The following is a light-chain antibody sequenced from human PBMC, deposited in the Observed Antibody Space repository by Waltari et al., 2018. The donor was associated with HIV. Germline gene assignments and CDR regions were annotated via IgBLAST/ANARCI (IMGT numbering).Light chain of an antibody. Sequence: DIQLNPSPRSLSASVGDTVTTTCRPSHNIRTFLKWYQHELGKVPKLLIFGASSLQNGVPSRFRGTKSGTDFALTISGLQPEDFATYYCQQSFRTFTFGPGTKIDV. J-gene: IGKJ3*01. CDR3: QQSFRTFT. CDR1: HNIRTF. CDR2: GAS. V-gene: IGKV1-39*01.